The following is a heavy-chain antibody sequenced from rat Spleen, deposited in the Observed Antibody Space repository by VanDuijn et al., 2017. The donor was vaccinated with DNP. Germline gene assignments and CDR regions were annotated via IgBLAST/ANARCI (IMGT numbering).Heavy chain of an antibody. D-gene: IGHD1-6*01. V-gene: IGHV5-19*01. CDR1: GFTFSNYD. CDR3: ATHKLPGYKGVYYGLLLRHAMDA. Sequence: EVQLVESGGGLVQPGRSLKLSCAASGFTFSNYDMAWVRQAPTKGLEWVASISPSGGSTYYRDSVKGRFTISRDNAKSTLYLQMDSLRSEDTATYYCATHKLPGYKGVYYGLLLRHAMDAWGQGTSVTVSS. CDR2: ISPSGGST. J-gene: IGHJ4*01.